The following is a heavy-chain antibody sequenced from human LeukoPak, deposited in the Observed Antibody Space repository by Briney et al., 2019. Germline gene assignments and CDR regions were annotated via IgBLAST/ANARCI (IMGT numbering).Heavy chain of an antibody. CDR3: ARDLFGVVIKPFWLDP. J-gene: IGHJ5*02. V-gene: IGHV4-38-2*02. CDR1: GYSISSGYY. CDR2: IYHSGST. D-gene: IGHD3-3*01. Sequence: SETLSLTCTVSGYSISSGYYWGWIRQPPGKGLEWIGSIYHSGSTYYNPSLKSRVTISVDTSKNQFSLKLSSVTAADTAVYYCARDLFGVVIKPFWLDPWGQGTLVTVSS.